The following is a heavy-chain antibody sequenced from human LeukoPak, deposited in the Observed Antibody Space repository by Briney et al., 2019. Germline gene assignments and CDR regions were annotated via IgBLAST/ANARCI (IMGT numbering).Heavy chain of an antibody. CDR2: FDPEDCET. J-gene: IGHJ5*02. CDR1: GYTLTELS. D-gene: IGHD3-10*01. Sequence: ASVKVSCKVSGYTLTELSMHWVRQAPGKRREWMGGFDPEDCETIYAQKFQGGATMTEDTSTDTAYMELSSLRSEDTAVYYCATDRITMVRGVIIYLNWFDPWGQGTLVTVSS. CDR3: ATDRITMVRGVIIYLNWFDP. V-gene: IGHV1-24*01.